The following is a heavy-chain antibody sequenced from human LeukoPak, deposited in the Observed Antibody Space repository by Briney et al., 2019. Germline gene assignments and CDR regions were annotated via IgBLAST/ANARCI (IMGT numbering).Heavy chain of an antibody. D-gene: IGHD3-10*01. CDR3: ARVKGSGSYYGQDYGRDV. J-gene: IGHJ6*02. CDR2: IYYSGST. Sequence: PSETLSLTCTVSGGSISRHYWSWIWQPPGKGLEWIGYIYYSGSTNYNPSLKSRVTISVDTSKNQFSLKLSSVTAADTAVYYCARVKGSGSYYGQDYGRDVWGQGTTVTVSS. CDR1: GGSISRHY. V-gene: IGHV4-59*11.